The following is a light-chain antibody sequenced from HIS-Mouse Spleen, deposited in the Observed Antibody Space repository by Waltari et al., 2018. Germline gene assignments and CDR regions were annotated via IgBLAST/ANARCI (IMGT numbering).Light chain of an antibody. CDR3: QQRSNWPPYT. CDR2: AAS. V-gene: IGKV3-11*01. CDR1: QSVSSY. Sequence: EIVLTQSPATLSLSPGERATLSCRASQSVSSYLAWYQQKPGQAPRLLIYAASNRATGMPGRFSGSGSGTDFTLTISSLEPEDFAVYYCQQRSNWPPYTFGQGTKLEIK. J-gene: IGKJ2*01.